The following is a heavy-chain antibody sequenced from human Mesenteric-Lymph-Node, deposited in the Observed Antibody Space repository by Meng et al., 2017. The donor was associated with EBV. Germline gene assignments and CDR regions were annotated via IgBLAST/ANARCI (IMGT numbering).Heavy chain of an antibody. CDR2: IDTNTGSP. Sequence: QGLLVQSGSELKKPGAAGRVSCKASGYTFTDYAMNWVRQAPGQGLEWMGWIDTNTGSPTYAQGFTGRFVFSLDTSVSTAYLQITSLKADDSAVYYCARDWSSVIMNKGNYWGQGTLVTVSS. J-gene: IGHJ4*02. CDR3: ARDWSSVIMNKGNY. V-gene: IGHV7-4-1*02. D-gene: IGHD3-16*01. CDR1: GYTFTDYA.